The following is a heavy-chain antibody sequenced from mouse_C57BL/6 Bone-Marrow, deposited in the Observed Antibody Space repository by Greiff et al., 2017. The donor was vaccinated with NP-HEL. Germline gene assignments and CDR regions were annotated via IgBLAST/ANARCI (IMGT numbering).Heavy chain of an antibody. D-gene: IGHD2-4*01. Sequence: VKVVESGPGLVQPSQSLSITCTVSGFSLTSYGVHWVRQSPGKGLEWLGVIWRGGSTDYNAAFMSRLSITKDNSKSQVFFKMNSLQADDTAIYYCAKTEGDYDTLAYWGQGTLVTVSA. J-gene: IGHJ3*01. CDR1: GFSLTSYG. CDR3: AKTEGDYDTLAY. CDR2: IWRGGST. V-gene: IGHV2-5*01.